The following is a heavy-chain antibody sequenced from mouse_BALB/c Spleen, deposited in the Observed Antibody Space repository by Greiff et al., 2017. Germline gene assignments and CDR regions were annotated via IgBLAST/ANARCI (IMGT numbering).Heavy chain of an antibody. J-gene: IGHJ3*01. V-gene: IGHV5-12-2*01. D-gene: IGHD2-1*01. CDR2: ISNGGGST. CDR3: ARLGGNSAWFAY. Sequence: EVKLMESGGGLVQPGGSLKLSCAASGFTFSSYTMSWVRQTPEKRLEWVAYISNGGGSTYYPDTVKGRFTISRDNAKNTLYLQMSSLKSEDTAMYYCARLGGNSAWFAYWGQGTLVTVSA. CDR1: GFTFSSYT.